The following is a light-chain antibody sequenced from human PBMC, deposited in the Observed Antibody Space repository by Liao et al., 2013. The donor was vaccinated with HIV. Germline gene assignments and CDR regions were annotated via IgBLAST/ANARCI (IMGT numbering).Light chain of an antibody. V-gene: IGLV3-1*01. CDR2: RDA. CDR3: QSWDRNTAHL. J-gene: IGLJ1*01. Sequence: SYELTQAPSVSVPPGQTASITCSGDALGYGFAYWYQQRAGQSPSLVIYRDAKRPSGIPDRFSGSNSGSTATLTISGAQPMDEADYYCQSWDRNTAHLFGSGTKVTVL. CDR1: ALGYGF.